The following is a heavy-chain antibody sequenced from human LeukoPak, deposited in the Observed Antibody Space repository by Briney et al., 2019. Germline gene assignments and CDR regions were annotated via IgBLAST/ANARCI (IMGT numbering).Heavy chain of an antibody. J-gene: IGHJ4*02. V-gene: IGHV3-21*01. Sequence: GGSLRLSCAASGFTFSSYSMNWVRQAPGKGLEWVSSISSSSSYIYYADSVKGRFTISRDNAKNSLYLQMNSLRVEDTAVYYCAREKTYSYGFDYWGQGTLVTVSS. D-gene: IGHD5-18*01. CDR3: AREKTYSYGFDY. CDR2: ISSSSSYI. CDR1: GFTFSSYS.